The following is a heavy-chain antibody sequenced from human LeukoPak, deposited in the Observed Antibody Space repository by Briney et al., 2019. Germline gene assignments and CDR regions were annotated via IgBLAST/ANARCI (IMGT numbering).Heavy chain of an antibody. CDR2: ISYDGSNK. D-gene: IGHD6-13*01. CDR3: AKDIRWELAAAGVFDY. Sequence: GRSLRLSCAASGFTFSSYGMHWVRQAPGKGLEWVAVISYDGSNKYYADSVKGRFTISRDNSKNTLYLQMNSLRAEDPAVYYCAKDIRWELAAAGVFDYWGQGTLVTVSS. J-gene: IGHJ4*02. V-gene: IGHV3-30*18. CDR1: GFTFSSYG.